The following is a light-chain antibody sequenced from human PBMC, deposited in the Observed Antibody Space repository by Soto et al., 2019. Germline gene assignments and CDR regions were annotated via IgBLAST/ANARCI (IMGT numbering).Light chain of an antibody. V-gene: IGKV3-15*01. CDR2: DAS. CDR1: QSISSK. J-gene: IGKJ1*01. Sequence: EIVMTQSPATLSVSPGERATLSCRASQSISSKLAWYQQKPGQGPRLLIYDASTNATGTPARFSGSGSGTDFTLTISSLQSEDFAVYYCQQYNNWLRWTFGQGTKVEIK. CDR3: QQYNNWLRWT.